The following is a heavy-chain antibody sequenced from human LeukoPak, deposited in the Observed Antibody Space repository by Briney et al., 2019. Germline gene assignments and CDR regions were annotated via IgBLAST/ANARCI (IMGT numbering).Heavy chain of an antibody. D-gene: IGHD6-19*01. CDR3: ARQRLGQWLVSSYYYYYMDV. J-gene: IGHJ6*03. Sequence: PSETLSLTCTVSGGSISSYYWSWIRQPAGKGLEWIGRIDTSGNTNYKPSLKSRVTMSVDTSKNQFSLKLNSVTAADTAVYYCARQRLGQWLVSSYYYYYMDVWGKGTTVTISS. CDR1: GGSISSYY. CDR2: IDTSGNT. V-gene: IGHV4-4*07.